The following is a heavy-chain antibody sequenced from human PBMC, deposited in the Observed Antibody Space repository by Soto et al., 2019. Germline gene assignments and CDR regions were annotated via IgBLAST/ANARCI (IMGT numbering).Heavy chain of an antibody. CDR2: IWYDGSNK. CDR1: GFTFSSYG. Sequence: QVQLVESGGGVVQPGRSLRLSCAASGFTFSSYGMHWVRQAPGKGLEGVAVIWYDGSNKYYADSVKGRFTISRDNSKNALYLQMNSLRAEDTAGYYCARDGSGWNYFDYWGQGTLVTVSS. V-gene: IGHV3-33*01. J-gene: IGHJ4*02. CDR3: ARDGSGWNYFDY. D-gene: IGHD6-19*01.